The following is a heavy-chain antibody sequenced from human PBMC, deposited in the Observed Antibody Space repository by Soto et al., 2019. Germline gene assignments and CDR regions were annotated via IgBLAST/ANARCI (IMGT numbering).Heavy chain of an antibody. D-gene: IGHD6-19*01. CDR3: ATISPSAGMSFDY. V-gene: IGHV1-24*01. J-gene: IGHJ4*02. Sequence: ASVKVSCKVSGYTLTELSMHWVRQAPGKGLEWMGGFDPEDGETIYAQKFQGRATMTEDTSTDTAYMELSSLRSEDTAVYYCATISPSAGMSFDYWGQGALVTVSS. CDR1: GYTLTELS. CDR2: FDPEDGET.